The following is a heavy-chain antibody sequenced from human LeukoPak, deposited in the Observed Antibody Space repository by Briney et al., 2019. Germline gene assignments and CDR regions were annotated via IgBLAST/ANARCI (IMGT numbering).Heavy chain of an antibody. J-gene: IGHJ4*02. CDR2: ISSSSSTI. D-gene: IGHD3-22*01. Sequence: GGSLRLSCAASGFTFSSYSMNWVRQAPGKGLEWVSYISSSSSTIYYADSVKGRFTISRDNSKNTLYLQMNSLRAEDTAVYYCAKASRGITMIVVVIKYFDYWGQGTLVTVSS. CDR3: AKASRGITMIVVVIKYFDY. V-gene: IGHV3-48*01. CDR1: GFTFSSYS.